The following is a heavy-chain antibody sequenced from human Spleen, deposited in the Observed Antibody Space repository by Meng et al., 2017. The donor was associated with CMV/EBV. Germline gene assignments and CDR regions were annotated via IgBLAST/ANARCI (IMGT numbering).Heavy chain of an antibody. Sequence: GGSLRLSCVASGFTFSDYSMNWVRQAPGKGLEWVSFISTSSSDIYYADSVKGRFTISRDNAKNSLYLQMNSLRAEDTAVYYCARGKTYSGYWGQGTLVTVSS. CDR3: ARGKTYSGY. CDR1: GFTFSDYS. V-gene: IGHV3-21*01. CDR2: ISTSSSDI. J-gene: IGHJ4*02.